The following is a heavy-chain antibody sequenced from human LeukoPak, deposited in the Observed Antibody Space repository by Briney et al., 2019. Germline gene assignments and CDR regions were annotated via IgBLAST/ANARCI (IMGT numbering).Heavy chain of an antibody. CDR2: INPSGGST. J-gene: IGHJ1*01. D-gene: IGHD3-16*02. CDR3: ARDWVRLGELSSPGFQH. V-gene: IGHV1-46*01. CDR1: GGTFSSYA. Sequence: GASVKVSCKASGGTFSSYAISWVRQAPGQGLEWMGIINPSGGSTSYAQKFQGRVTMTRDTSTSTVYMELSSLRSEDTAVYYCARDWVRLGELSSPGFQHWGQGTLVTVSS.